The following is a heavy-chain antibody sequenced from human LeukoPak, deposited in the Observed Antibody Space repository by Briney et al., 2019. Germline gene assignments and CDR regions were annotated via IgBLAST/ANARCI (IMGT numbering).Heavy chain of an antibody. Sequence: GGSLRLSCAGSGFTFSNYAMSWVRQAPGGELEWVSTFSGSGSGTHYADSVKGRFTIPRDNSKNTVSLQMNSLRAEDTAVYYCVKEGEAGNAPYSWFDPWGQGTLVTVSS. CDR1: GFTFSNYA. CDR3: VKEGEAGNAPYSWFDP. D-gene: IGHD3-16*01. V-gene: IGHV3-23*01. CDR2: FSGSGSGT. J-gene: IGHJ5*02.